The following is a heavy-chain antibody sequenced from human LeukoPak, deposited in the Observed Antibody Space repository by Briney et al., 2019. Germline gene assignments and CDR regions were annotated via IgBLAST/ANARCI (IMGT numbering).Heavy chain of an antibody. CDR1: GFTFSSYS. Sequence: PGGSLRLSCAASGFTFSSYSMNWVRQAPGKGLEWVSSISSSSSYIYYADSVKGQFTISRDNAKNSLYLQMNSLRAEDTAVYYCARDQRYYDSSGRTVDYWGQGTLVTVSS. D-gene: IGHD3-22*01. CDR3: ARDQRYYDSSGRTVDY. V-gene: IGHV3-21*01. CDR2: ISSSSSYI. J-gene: IGHJ4*02.